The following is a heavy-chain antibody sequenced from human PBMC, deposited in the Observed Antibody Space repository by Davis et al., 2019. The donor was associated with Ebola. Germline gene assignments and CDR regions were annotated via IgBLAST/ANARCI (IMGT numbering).Heavy chain of an antibody. CDR3: AGSIYSGKNWFDS. CDR1: GFTFSSYG. D-gene: IGHD4-11*01. Sequence: GGSLRLSCAASGFTFSSYGMHWVRQAPGKGLEWVAVISYDGSNKYYADSVKGRFAISRDNSKNTLYLQMNSLRAEDTAVYYCAGSIYSGKNWFDSWGQGNLVTVSS. V-gene: IGHV3-30*03. J-gene: IGHJ5*01. CDR2: ISYDGSNK.